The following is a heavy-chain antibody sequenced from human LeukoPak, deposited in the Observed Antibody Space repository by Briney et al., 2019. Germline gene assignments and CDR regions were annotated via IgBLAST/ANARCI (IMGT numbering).Heavy chain of an antibody. CDR3: ARDKGPGHRRGRYYYYVDV. V-gene: IGHV1-69*13. CDR2: IVPIFGLA. J-gene: IGHJ6*03. CDR1: GGTFNRYA. Sequence: ASVKVSCKASGGTFNRYAISWVRQAPGQELEWMGGIVPIFGLANYAQKFQGRVTITADESTSTAYMELTSLRSEDTAVYYCARDKGPGHRRGRYYYYVDVWGRGTTVTVSS.